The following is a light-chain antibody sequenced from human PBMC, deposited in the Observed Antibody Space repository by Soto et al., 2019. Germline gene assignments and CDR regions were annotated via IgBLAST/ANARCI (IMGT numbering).Light chain of an antibody. Sequence: EIVLTQSPATLSLSPGERATLSCRASQSVSSYLAWYQQKPGQAPRLLIYDASNRATGIPARFSGSGSGTDFTLTISSLEPEDFAVYYCQQCSIWPNTVGQGTKLEIK. CDR2: DAS. J-gene: IGKJ2*01. V-gene: IGKV3-11*01. CDR3: QQCSIWPNT. CDR1: QSVSSY.